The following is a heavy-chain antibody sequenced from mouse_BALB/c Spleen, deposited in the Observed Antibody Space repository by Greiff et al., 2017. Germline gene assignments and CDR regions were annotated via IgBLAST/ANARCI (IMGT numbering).Heavy chain of an antibody. J-gene: IGHJ4*01. V-gene: IGHV1-66*01. CDR2: IFPGSGNT. D-gene: IGHD2-12*01. CDR3: ARVDTTDYYAMDY. Sequence: QVQLQQSGPELVKPGASVKISCKASGYSFTSYYIHWVKQRPGQGLEWIGWIFPGSGNTKYNEKFKGKATLTADTSSSTAYMQLSSLTSEDSAVYFCARVDTTDYYAMDYWGQGTSVTVSS. CDR1: GYSFTSYY.